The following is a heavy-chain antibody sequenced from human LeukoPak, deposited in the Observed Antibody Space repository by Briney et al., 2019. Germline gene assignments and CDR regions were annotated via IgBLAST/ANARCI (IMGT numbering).Heavy chain of an antibody. CDR1: DFSFITYA. CDR2: ISGGGDAT. D-gene: IGHD3-3*01. CDR3: ARGGGLRFLEWLPRGYFDY. J-gene: IGHJ4*02. Sequence: GGSLGLSCAASDFSFITYAMSWVRQAPGKGLEWVSTISGGGDATYYADSVKGRFTISRDNSKNTLYLQMNSLRVEDTAVYYCARGGGLRFLEWLPRGYFDYWGQGTLVTVSS. V-gene: IGHV3-23*01.